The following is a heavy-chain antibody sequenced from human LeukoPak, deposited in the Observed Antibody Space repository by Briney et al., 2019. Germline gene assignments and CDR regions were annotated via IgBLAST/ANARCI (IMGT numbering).Heavy chain of an antibody. CDR1: GFTFSDYY. V-gene: IGHV3-11*01. CDR2: ISSSGSTI. D-gene: IGHD2-2*01. CDR3: ARDRIVVVPAGMGYYYGMDV. J-gene: IGHJ6*02. Sequence: GGSLRLCCAASGFTFSDYYMSWIRQAPGKGLEWVSYISSSGSTIYYADSVKGRFTISRDNAKNSLYLQMNSLRAEDTAVYCCARDRIVVVPAGMGYYYGMDVWGQGTTVTVSS.